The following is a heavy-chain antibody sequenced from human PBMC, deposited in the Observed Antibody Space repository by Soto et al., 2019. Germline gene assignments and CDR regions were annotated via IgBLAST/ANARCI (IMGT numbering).Heavy chain of an antibody. CDR1: GFTFSSYS. CDR2: ISSSSSTI. CDR3: ASPRGYFQH. V-gene: IGHV3-48*01. Sequence: EVQLVESGGDLVQPGGSLRLSCAASGFTFSSYSMNWVRQAPGKGLEWVSYISSSSSTIYYADSVRGRFTISRDNAKNSLYLHMNSLRAEDTAVYYCASPRGYFQHSGRGTLVTVSS. J-gene: IGHJ1*01.